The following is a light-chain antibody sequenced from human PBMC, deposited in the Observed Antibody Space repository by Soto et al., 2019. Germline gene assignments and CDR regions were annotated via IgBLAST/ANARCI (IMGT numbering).Light chain of an antibody. J-gene: IGKJ2*01. CDR3: QQRRNWPRT. V-gene: IGKV1-9*01. CDR1: QGISSY. CDR2: AAS. Sequence: DIQLTQSPSFLSASVGDRVTITCRASQGISSYLAWYQQKPGKAPKLLIYAASTLQSGVPSRFSGSGSGTEFTLTISSLQPEDFATYYCQQRRNWPRTFGQGTKLE.